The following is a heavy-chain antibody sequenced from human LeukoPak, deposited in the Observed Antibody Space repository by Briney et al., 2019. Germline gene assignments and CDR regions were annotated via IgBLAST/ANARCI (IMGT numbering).Heavy chain of an antibody. V-gene: IGHV4-4*07. CDR2: MYTSGST. Sequence: SETLSLTCTVSGGSISSYFWSWIRQPAGKGLEWIGRMYTSGSTNCNPSLKSRVIMSVDTSKNQFSLKLSSVTAADTAVYYCAIGDWASPDYWGQGTLVTVSS. D-gene: IGHD3-9*01. CDR1: GGSISSYF. J-gene: IGHJ4*02. CDR3: AIGDWASPDY.